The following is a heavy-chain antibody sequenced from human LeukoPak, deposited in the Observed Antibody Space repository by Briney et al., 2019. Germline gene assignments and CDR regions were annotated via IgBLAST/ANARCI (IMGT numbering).Heavy chain of an antibody. CDR1: GFTFDDYA. CDR2: ISWSSGSI. CDR3: AKDTQIAVADSEFDY. Sequence: GGSLRLSCAASGFTFDDYAMHWVRQAPGKGLEWVSGISWSSGSIGYADSVKGRFTIFRDNAKNSLYLQMNSLRPEDTALYYCAKDTQIAVADSEFDYWGQGTLVTVSS. J-gene: IGHJ4*02. V-gene: IGHV3-9*01. D-gene: IGHD6-19*01.